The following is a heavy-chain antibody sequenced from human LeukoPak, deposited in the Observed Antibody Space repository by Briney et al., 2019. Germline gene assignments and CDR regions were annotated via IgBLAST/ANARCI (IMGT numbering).Heavy chain of an antibody. CDR1: GFSFSNYV. Sequence: GGSLRLSCAASGFSFSNYVMTWVRQAPGKGLEWVSGISSNSGTTYYADSVKGRFTISRDNSKNTLYLQVNSLRAEDTAVYYCAKRVHSASWYAAFDYWGQGTLVTVSS. CDR2: ISSNSGTT. V-gene: IGHV3-23*01. CDR3: AKRVHSASWYAAFDY. J-gene: IGHJ4*02. D-gene: IGHD6-13*01.